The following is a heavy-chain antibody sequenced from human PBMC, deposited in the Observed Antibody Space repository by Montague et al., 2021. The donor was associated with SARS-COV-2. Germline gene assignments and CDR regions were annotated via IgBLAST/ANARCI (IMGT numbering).Heavy chain of an antibody. V-gene: IGHV3-11*05. J-gene: IGHJ4*02. Sequence: SLRLSCAAYGFTFSDYYMSWIRQAPGKGLEWVSYVSSSSSYTNYADSVKGRFTISRDNAKNSLYLQMNSLRAEDTAVYYCARALVVTAGGEFNYWGQGTLVTVSS. CDR2: VSSSSSYT. CDR1: GFTFSDYY. CDR3: ARALVVTAGGEFNY. D-gene: IGHD2-21*02.